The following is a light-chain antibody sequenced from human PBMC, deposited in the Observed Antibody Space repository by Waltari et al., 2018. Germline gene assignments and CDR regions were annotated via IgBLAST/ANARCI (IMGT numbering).Light chain of an antibody. CDR3: QQYDGSVVT. V-gene: IGKV3-20*01. CDR1: QTITGSW. CDR2: VAS. J-gene: IGKJ4*01. Sequence: EIVLTLSSGPLSVSPGDRLTVSCRASQTITGSWLTWYHQKPGQAPRLLIYVASNRAPGIPDRFSGSGSGTDFTLTISRLEPEDSAVYYCQQYDGSVVTFGGGTKVEIK.